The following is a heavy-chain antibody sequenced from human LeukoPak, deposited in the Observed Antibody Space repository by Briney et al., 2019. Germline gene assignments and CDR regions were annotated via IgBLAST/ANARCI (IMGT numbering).Heavy chain of an antibody. CDR2: INTDGTVT. V-gene: IGHV3-74*01. CDR1: GFTFRKYS. Sequence: GGPLRPPFAAPGFTFRKYSMLWVRQAPGKGRESVSRINTDGTVTTYADSVKGRFTVSRDNADNTMFLQMNSVRDEDTAVYYCATNQWLAPPPDSWGQGTPVTVSS. D-gene: IGHD6-19*01. J-gene: IGHJ4*02. CDR3: ATNQWLAPPPDS.